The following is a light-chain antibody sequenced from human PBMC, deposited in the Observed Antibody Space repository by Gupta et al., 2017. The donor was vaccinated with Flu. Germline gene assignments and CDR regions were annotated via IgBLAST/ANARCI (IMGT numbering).Light chain of an antibody. CDR1: QTISRY. CDR2: EAF. CDR3: QRSYSVPYT. Sequence: GDRVTITCRTSQTISRYLNWYQQKPGKAPKLLIYEAFSLQSGVPSRFNGSGSGTDFTLTISSLQPEDFATYYCQRSYSVPYTFGQGTKVEIK. V-gene: IGKV1-39*01. J-gene: IGKJ2*01.